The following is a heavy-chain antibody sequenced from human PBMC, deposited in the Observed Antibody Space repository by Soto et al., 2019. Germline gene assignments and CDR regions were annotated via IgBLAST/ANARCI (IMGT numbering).Heavy chain of an antibody. CDR2: INSDGSST. Sequence: SLRLSCAASGFTFSSYWMHWVRQAPGKGLVWVSRINSDGSSTSYADSVKGRFTISRDNAKNTLYLQMNSLRAEDTAVYYCARWADSSSDYYGMDVWGQGTTVTVSS. CDR1: GFTFSSYW. CDR3: ARWADSSSDYYGMDV. V-gene: IGHV3-74*01. D-gene: IGHD6-6*01. J-gene: IGHJ6*02.